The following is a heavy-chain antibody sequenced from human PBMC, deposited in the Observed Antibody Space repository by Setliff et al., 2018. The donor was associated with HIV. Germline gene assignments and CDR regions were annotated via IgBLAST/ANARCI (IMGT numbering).Heavy chain of an antibody. J-gene: IGHJ6*03. V-gene: IGHV3-21*01. CDR3: ARDQEHIIVVSATGNMPGYLHYYYMDV. D-gene: IGHD2-2*01. CDR1: GFTFSTSG. CDR2: ISSRSGSV. Sequence: GSLRLSCAASGFTFSTSGMNWVRQAPGKGLEWVSSISSRSGSVYYADSVRGRFTISRDNANNLLYLQMNSLRAEDTAVYYCARDQEHIIVVSATGNMPGYLHYYYMDVWGKGSTVTVSS.